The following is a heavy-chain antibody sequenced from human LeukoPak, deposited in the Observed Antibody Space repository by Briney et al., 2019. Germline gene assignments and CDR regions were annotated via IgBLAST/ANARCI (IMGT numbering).Heavy chain of an antibody. CDR2: ISYDGSNK. D-gene: IGHD6-6*01. J-gene: IGHJ4*02. CDR3: AKGYSSSPFDY. Sequence: GGSLRLSCLATGFSFSSYGMHWVRQAPGKGLEWVAVISYDGSNKDYADSVKGRFTISRDNSKNTLYLQMNSLRAEDTAVYYCAKGYSSSPFDYWGQGTLVTVSS. CDR1: GFSFSSYG. V-gene: IGHV3-30*18.